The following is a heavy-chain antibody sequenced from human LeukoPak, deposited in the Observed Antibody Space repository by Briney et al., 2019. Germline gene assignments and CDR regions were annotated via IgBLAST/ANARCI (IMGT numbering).Heavy chain of an antibody. J-gene: IGHJ4*02. CDR3: ARDHRRWYYDY. CDR2: ISYDGSNK. D-gene: IGHD4-23*01. Sequence: PGGSLRLSCAASGFTFSSYAMHWVRQAPGEGLEWVAVISYDGSNKYYADSVKGRFTISRDNSKNTLYLQMNSLRAEDTAVYYCARDHRRWYYDYWGQGTLVTVSS. CDR1: GFTFSSYA. V-gene: IGHV3-30-3*01.